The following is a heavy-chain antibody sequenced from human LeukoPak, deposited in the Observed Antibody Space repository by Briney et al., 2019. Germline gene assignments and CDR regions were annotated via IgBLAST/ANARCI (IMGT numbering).Heavy chain of an antibody. J-gene: IGHJ3*01. D-gene: IGHD5-24*01. CDR1: GYIFTGYY. CDR3: ARDPDGADAFDL. Sequence: ASVKVSCKASGYIFTGYYMHWVRQAPGQGLEWMGWINPNRGGANYAQKSQGRVTITKDTSISTAYMELNRLRSDDTAVYYCARDPDGADAFDLWGQGTMVTVSS. V-gene: IGHV1-2*02. CDR2: INPNRGGA.